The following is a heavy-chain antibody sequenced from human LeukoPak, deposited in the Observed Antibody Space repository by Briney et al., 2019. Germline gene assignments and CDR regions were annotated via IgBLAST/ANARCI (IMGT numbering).Heavy chain of an antibody. V-gene: IGHV4-34*01. CDR2: INHSGNT. CDR3: ARGYWNDSVGVRAHYFDY. D-gene: IGHD1-1*01. Sequence: PSETLSLTCAVYGGSFSAYYWSWIRQPPGKGLEWIGEINHSGNTNYNPSLKSRVTISVDTSKNQSSLKLSSVTAADTAVYYCARGYWNDSVGVRAHYFDYWGQGTLVTVSS. J-gene: IGHJ4*02. CDR1: GGSFSAYY.